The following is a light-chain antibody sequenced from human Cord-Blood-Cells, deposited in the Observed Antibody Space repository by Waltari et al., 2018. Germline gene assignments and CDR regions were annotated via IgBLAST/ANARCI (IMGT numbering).Light chain of an antibody. V-gene: IGLV3-25*03. CDR3: QSADSSGTYWV. Sequence: SYELTQPPSVSVSPGQTARITCSGDALPKQYDYWYQQKPGQAPVRGIDKDSERPSGITERVCGSSSGTTVTLTISGVQAEDEADYYCQSADSSGTYWVFGGGSKLTV. CDR1: ALPKQY. J-gene: IGLJ3*02. CDR2: KDS.